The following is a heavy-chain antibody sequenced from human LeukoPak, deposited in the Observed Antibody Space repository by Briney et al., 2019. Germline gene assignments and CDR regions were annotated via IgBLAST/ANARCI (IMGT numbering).Heavy chain of an antibody. Sequence: SQTLSLTCTVSGGSINSGGYYWTWIRQPPGKGLEWIGYIYHSGSTYYNPSLQGRVTISMDRSKNQFSLKLDSVTAADTAVYYCATLGYCSGARCYPNDSWGQGTLVTVSS. J-gene: IGHJ5*01. V-gene: IGHV4-30-2*01. CDR2: IYHSGST. CDR3: ATLGYCSGARCYPNDS. D-gene: IGHD2-15*01. CDR1: GGSINSGGYY.